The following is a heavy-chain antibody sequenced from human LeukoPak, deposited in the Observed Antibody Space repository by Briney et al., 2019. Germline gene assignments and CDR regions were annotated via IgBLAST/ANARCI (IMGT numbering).Heavy chain of an antibody. Sequence: GGSLRLSCAASGFTFSSYKMNLVRQAPGKGLEWVSYISSSGSTIYYADSVKGRFTISRDNAKNSLYLQMNSLRAEDTAVYYCARTPYGSGSYYYWGQGTLVTVSS. D-gene: IGHD3-10*01. J-gene: IGHJ4*02. CDR3: ARTPYGSGSYYY. CDR2: ISSSGSTI. V-gene: IGHV3-48*03. CDR1: GFTFSSYK.